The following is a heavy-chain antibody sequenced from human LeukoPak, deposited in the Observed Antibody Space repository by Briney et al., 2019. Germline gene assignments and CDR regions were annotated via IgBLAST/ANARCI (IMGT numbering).Heavy chain of an antibody. CDR2: TYYRSQQWHS. Sequence: SQTLSLTCAISGDSVSSNGASWNWIRQSPSRGLEWLGRTYYRSQQWHSDYAPSVKGRINLNPDTSKNQFSLQLNSMTPEDTALYYCGRETDFGVVTNWGQGTLVTVSS. V-gene: IGHV6-1*01. CDR3: GRETDFGVVTN. D-gene: IGHD3-3*01. CDR1: GDSVSSNGAS. J-gene: IGHJ4*02.